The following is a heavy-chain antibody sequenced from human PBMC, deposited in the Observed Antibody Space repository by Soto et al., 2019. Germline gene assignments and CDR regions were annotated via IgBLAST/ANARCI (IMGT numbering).Heavy chain of an antibody. Sequence: REALKLSGKASGDRVDNYWIGWVRQMPGKGLGWMGMIFPGDSDTKDSPSLQGLITMSVDKSDSSAFLTMTNMDPVDTATYFCAHRLPGSTTGWNTGIFDYWGQGTLVTVSS. CDR1: GDRVDNYW. V-gene: IGHV5-51*01. J-gene: IGHJ4*02. CDR3: AHRLPGSTTGWNTGIFDY. CDR2: IFPGDSDT. D-gene: IGHD1-1*01.